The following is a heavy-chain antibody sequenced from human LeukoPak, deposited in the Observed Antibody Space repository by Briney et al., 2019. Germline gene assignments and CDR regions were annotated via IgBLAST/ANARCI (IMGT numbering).Heavy chain of an antibody. CDR1: GFTVSSNY. V-gene: IGHV3-66*02. Sequence: GGSLRLSCAASGFTVSSNYMSWVRQAPGKGLEWVSVIYSGGSTYYADSVKGRFTISRDNSKNTLYLQMNSLRAEDTAVYYCAKEFGPNSSGWYWYYYYGMDVWGQGTTVTVSS. CDR3: AKEFGPNSSGWYWYYYYGMDV. J-gene: IGHJ6*02. CDR2: IYSGGST. D-gene: IGHD6-19*01.